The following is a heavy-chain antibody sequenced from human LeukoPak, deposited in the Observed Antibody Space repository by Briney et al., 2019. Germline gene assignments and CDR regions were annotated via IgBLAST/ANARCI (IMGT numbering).Heavy chain of an antibody. CDR2: INHSGST. J-gene: IGHJ4*02. D-gene: IGHD3-9*01. CDR3: AITTGYNSKVFDY. V-gene: IGHV4-34*01. Sequence: SETLSLTCAVYGGSFSGYYWSWIRQPPGKGLEWIGEINHSGSTNYNPSLKSRVTISVDTSKNQFSLKLSSVTAADTAVYYCAITTGYNSKVFDYWGQRTLVTVSS. CDR1: GGSFSGYY.